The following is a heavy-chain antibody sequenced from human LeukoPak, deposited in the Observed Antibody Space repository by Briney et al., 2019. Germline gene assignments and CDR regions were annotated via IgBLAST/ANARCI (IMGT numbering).Heavy chain of an antibody. CDR2: IYYSGRT. J-gene: IGHJ6*02. CDR3: ARGAYYYGMDV. Sequence: SETLSLTCTVSGGSISNYYWSWIRQPPGKGLEWIGYIYYSGRTNYIPSLKNRVTISVDTSKKQFSLKLSSVTAADTAIYYCARGAYYYGMDVWGQGTTVTVSS. CDR1: GGSISNYY. D-gene: IGHD1-26*01. V-gene: IGHV4-59*01.